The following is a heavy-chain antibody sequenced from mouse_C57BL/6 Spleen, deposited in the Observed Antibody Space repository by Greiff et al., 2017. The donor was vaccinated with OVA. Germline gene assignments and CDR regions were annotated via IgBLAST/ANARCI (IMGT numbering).Heavy chain of an antibody. CDR3: ARREDYGSSYEY. CDR1: GYSFTGYY. CDR2: INPSTGGT. J-gene: IGHJ2*01. V-gene: IGHV1-43*01. D-gene: IGHD1-1*01. Sequence: EVKVEESGPELVKPGASVKISCKASGYSFTGYYMHWVKQSSEKSLEWIGEINPSTGGTSYNQKFKGKATLTVDKSSSTAYMQLKSLTSEDSAVYYCARREDYGSSYEYWGQGTTLTVSS.